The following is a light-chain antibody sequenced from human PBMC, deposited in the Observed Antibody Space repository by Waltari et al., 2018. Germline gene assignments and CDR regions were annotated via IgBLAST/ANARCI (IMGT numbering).Light chain of an antibody. CDR1: QSFTSW. J-gene: IGKJ2*01. Sequence: DIQMTQSPSTLSASPGETVTITCRASQSFTSWLAWYQQKPGRAPKVLIYKASTVESGVPSRFSGSGSGTEFTLTISRLEPEDFAVYYCQQYGGSPKYTFGQGTKLEIK. V-gene: IGKV1-5*03. CDR3: QQYGGSPKYT. CDR2: KAS.